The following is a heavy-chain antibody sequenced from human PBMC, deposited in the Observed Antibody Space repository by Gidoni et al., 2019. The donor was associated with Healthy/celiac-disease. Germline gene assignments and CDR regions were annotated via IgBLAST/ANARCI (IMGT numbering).Heavy chain of an antibody. J-gene: IGHJ5*02. CDR2: INHSGST. CDR3: ARTTIFGVVNTNNWFDP. V-gene: IGHV4-34*01. D-gene: IGHD3-3*01. CDR1: GGSFSGYY. Sequence: QVQLQPWGAGLLKPSETLSLTCAVYGGSFSGYYWSWIRQPPGKGLEWIGEINHSGSTNYNPSLKSRVTISVDTSKNQFSLKLSSVTAADTAVYYCARTTIFGVVNTNNWFDPWGQGTLVTVSS.